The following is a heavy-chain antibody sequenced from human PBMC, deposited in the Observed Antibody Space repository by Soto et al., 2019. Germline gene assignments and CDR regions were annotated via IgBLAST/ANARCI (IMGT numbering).Heavy chain of an antibody. J-gene: IGHJ5*01. V-gene: IGHV3-30-3*01. D-gene: IGHD3-10*01. CDR2: ISYDGSNK. Sequence: GSLSLSCAASGFTFNTHAMHWVRQAPGKGLEWVALISYDGSNKYYADSVNGRFTISRDNSKNTLSLQMNSLRAEDTGVYYCARDVSGSGTKGLDSWGQGILVTVSS. CDR3: ARDVSGSGTKGLDS. CDR1: GFTFNTHA.